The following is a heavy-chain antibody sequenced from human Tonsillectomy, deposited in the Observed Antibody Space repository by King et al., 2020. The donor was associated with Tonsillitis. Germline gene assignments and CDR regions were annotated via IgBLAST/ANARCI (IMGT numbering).Heavy chain of an antibody. CDR2: VYYSGSI. Sequence: VQLQESGPGLVKPSETLSLTCTVSGDSISSHYWSWIRQPPGKGLEWIGYVYYSGSINYSPSLKSRVTISVDRSKTHFSLNLTSVTAADTAVYFCARGGSWNWFDPWGQGTLVTVSS. J-gene: IGHJ5*02. CDR3: ARGGSWNWFDP. V-gene: IGHV4-59*11. D-gene: IGHD1-1*01. CDR1: GDSISSHY.